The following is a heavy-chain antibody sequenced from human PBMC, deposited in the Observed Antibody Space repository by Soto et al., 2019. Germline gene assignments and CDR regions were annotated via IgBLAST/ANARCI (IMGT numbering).Heavy chain of an antibody. V-gene: IGHV1-69*13. CDR3: ARYPLPNSTATNALWFLP. D-gene: IGHD2-2*01. J-gene: IGHJ5*02. CDR1: VSSFSGYA. Sequence: SSVKVSCKASVSSFSGYAISWVRQAPGQGLEWMGGIIPIFGTANYAQKFQGRVTITADESTSTAYMELSSLRSDDTAVDYCARYPLPNSTATNALWFLPRRHAPLITV. CDR2: IIPIFGTA.